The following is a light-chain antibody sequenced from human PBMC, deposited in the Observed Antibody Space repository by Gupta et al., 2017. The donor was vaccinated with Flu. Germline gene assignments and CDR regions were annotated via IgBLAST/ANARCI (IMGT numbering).Light chain of an antibody. CDR3: HSYDSLDRQV. V-gene: IGLV6-57*01. CDR2: NDN. J-gene: IGLJ1*01. Sequence: FLLAQPHSVSASPGKTVTITCTRSSGAISNNYVQWYQQRPGSSPTTVIFNDNQRPSGVPDRFSSSIDRSSNSASLTISGLTAEDAADYYCHSYDSLDRQVFGSGTTVTVL. CDR1: SGAISNNY.